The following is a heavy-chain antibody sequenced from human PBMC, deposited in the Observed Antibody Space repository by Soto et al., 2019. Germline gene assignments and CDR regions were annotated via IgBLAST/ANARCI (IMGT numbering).Heavy chain of an antibody. CDR3: AKDRFDFYGMDV. CDR2: ISSSSSTI. D-gene: IGHD3-10*01. J-gene: IGHJ6*02. V-gene: IGHV3-48*01. CDR1: GFTFSSYS. Sequence: EVQLVESGGGLVQPGGSLRLSCAASGFTFSSYSMNWVRQAPGKGLEWVSYISSSSSTIYYADSVKGRFTISRDNAKKSLYLQMNSLRAEDTAVYYCAKDRFDFYGMDVWGQGTTVTVSS.